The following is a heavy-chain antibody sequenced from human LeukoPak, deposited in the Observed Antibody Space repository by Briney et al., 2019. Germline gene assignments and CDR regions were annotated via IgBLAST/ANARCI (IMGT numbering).Heavy chain of an antibody. V-gene: IGHV3-21*01. CDR2: ISGSGGST. J-gene: IGHJ3*02. D-gene: IGHD2-2*01. CDR3: ARGVYQLQGDAFDI. Sequence: PGGSLRLSCAASGFTVSSNYMSWVRQAPGKGLEWVSAISGSGGSTYYADSVKGRFTISRDNAKNSLYLQMNSLRAEDTAVYYCARGVYQLQGDAFDIWGQGTMVTVSS. CDR1: GFTVSSNY.